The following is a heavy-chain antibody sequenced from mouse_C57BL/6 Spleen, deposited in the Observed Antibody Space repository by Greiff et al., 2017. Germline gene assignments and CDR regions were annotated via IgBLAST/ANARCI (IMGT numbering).Heavy chain of an antibody. J-gene: IGHJ2*01. CDR1: GYTFTSYW. CDR3: ARSRDYLWGFDY. CDR2: IHPNSGST. Sequence: QVQLQQPGAELVKPGASVKLSCKASGYTFTSYWMHWVKQRPGQGLEWIGMIHPNSGSTNYNEKFKSKATLTVDKSSSTAYMQLSSLTSEDSAVYYCARSRDYLWGFDYWGQGTTLTVSS. V-gene: IGHV1-64*01. D-gene: IGHD1-1*02.